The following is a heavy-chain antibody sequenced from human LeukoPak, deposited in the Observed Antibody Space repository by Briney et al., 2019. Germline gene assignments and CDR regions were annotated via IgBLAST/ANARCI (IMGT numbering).Heavy chain of an antibody. CDR2: ISGSGGST. Sequence: SGGSLRLSCAASGFTFSSYAMSWVRQAPGKGLEWVSAISGSGGSTYYADSVKGRFTISRDNSKNTLYLQMNSLRAEDTAVYYCAKVYCSGGSCYSSQALDYWGQGTLVTVSS. V-gene: IGHV3-23*01. CDR1: GFTFSSYA. D-gene: IGHD2-15*01. CDR3: AKVYCSGGSCYSSQALDY. J-gene: IGHJ4*02.